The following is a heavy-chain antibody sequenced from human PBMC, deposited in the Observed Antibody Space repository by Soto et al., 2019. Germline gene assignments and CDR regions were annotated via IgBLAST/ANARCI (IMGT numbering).Heavy chain of an antibody. D-gene: IGHD6-13*01. CDR1: GFTFSNYG. CDR3: ARERIAAAGTAYFDY. V-gene: IGHV3-33*01. J-gene: IGHJ4*02. Sequence: QVQLVESGGGVVRPGRSLRLSCAASGFTFSNYGMHWVRQAPGKGLEWVAAIWYDGSNKYYADSVKGRFTISRDISKNTLYLQMNSLRAEATAVYYCARERIAAAGTAYFDYWGQGTLVTVSS. CDR2: IWYDGSNK.